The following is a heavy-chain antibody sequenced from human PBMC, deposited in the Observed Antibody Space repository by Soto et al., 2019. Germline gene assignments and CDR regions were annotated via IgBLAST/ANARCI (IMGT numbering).Heavy chain of an antibody. CDR3: ARAGLGERYCSGGSCYDAFDI. J-gene: IGHJ3*02. D-gene: IGHD2-15*01. Sequence: TSETLSLTCAVSGGSISSSNWWSWVRQPPGKGLEWIGGIYHSGSTNYNPSLKSRVTISVDKSKNQFSLKLSSATAADTAVCYCARAGLGERYCSGGSCYDAFDIWGQGTMVTVSS. CDR1: GGSISSSNW. V-gene: IGHV4-4*02. CDR2: IYHSGST.